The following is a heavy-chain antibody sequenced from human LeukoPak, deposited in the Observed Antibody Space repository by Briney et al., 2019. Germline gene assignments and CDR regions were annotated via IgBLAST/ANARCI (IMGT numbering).Heavy chain of an antibody. D-gene: IGHD1-1*01. V-gene: IGHV1-2*02. CDR2: INPNNGST. CDR1: GYTFIVYY. J-gene: IGHJ4*02. Sequence: VASVNVSCTASGYTFIVYYIHWVRQAPGQGLEWMGWINPNNGSTSYAQKFQGGVTLTRDTSVTTFYMEVSRLTSDDTAVYFCARYNWNDVVSALDYWGQGTLVTVSS. CDR3: ARYNWNDVVSALDY.